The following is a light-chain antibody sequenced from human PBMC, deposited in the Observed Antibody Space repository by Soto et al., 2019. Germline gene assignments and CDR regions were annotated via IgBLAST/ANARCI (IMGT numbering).Light chain of an antibody. CDR1: HTISSSY. CDR3: QQYVTSSPRT. V-gene: IGKV3-20*01. CDR2: GIS. Sequence: EIVLTQSPGTLSLSPGERATLSCRASHTISSSYLAWYQQKPGQAPRLLMYGISRRATGIPDRFSGSGSGTDFTLTITRLEPEDVAVYYCQQYVTSSPRTFGQGTKVAIK. J-gene: IGKJ1*01.